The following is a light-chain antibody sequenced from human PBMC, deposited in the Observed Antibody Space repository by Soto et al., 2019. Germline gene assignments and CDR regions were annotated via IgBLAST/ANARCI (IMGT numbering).Light chain of an antibody. CDR2: DVS. J-gene: IGLJ1*01. Sequence: QSALTQPASVSGSPGQSITISCTGTSSDVGAYDYVSWYQQHPGEVPKLMIFDVSDRPSGVSNRFSGSKSGNTASLTISGLQAEDEADYSCSSFTTSTSYVFGTGTKVTVL. V-gene: IGLV2-14*03. CDR3: SSFTTSTSYV. CDR1: SSDVGAYDY.